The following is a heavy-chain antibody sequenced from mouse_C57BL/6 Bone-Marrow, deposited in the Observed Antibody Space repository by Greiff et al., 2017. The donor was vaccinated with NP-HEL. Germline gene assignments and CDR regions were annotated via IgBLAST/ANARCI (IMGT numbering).Heavy chain of an antibody. J-gene: IGHJ2*01. V-gene: IGHV14-3*01. CDR2: IDPANGNT. CDR1: GFNIKNTY. D-gene: IGHD1-1*01. CDR3: ARYYYGPAYLDY. Sequence: VQLKQSVAELVRPGASVKLSCTASGFNIKNTYMHWVKQRPEQGLEWIGRIDPANGNTNYAPKFQGKATITADTSSNTAYLQLSSLTSEDTASYYCARYYYGPAYLDYWGQGTTLTVSS.